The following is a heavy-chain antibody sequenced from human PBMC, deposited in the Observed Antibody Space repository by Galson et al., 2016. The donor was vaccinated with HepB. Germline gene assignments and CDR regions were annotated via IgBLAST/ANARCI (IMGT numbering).Heavy chain of an antibody. D-gene: IGHD6-13*01. V-gene: IGHV1-58*01. CDR3: AADWGRSSRWSPFFFDS. J-gene: IGHJ4*02. CDR1: GFTFTSSA. CDR2: IGVGSGNT. Sequence: SVKVSCKASGFTFTSSAVQWVRQARGQRLEWMGWIGVGSGNTYYAHKFQDRVTITRDMSTRTLYMEVSSLRSEDTAVYYCAADWGRSSRWSPFFFDSWGQGTLITVSS.